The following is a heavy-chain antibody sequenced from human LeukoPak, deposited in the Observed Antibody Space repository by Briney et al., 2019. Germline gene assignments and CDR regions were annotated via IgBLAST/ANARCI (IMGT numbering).Heavy chain of an antibody. CDR1: GGSISSGDYY. J-gene: IGHJ3*02. CDR3: AREPGYCSGGSCYSDAFDI. D-gene: IGHD2-15*01. CDR2: IYHSGST. V-gene: IGHV4-30-4*01. Sequence: PSQTLSLTCTVSGGSISSGDYYWSWIRQPPGKGLEWIGEIYHSGSTNYNPSLKSRVTISVDKSKNQFSLKLSSVTAADTAVYYCAREPGYCSGGSCYSDAFDIWGQGTMVTVSS.